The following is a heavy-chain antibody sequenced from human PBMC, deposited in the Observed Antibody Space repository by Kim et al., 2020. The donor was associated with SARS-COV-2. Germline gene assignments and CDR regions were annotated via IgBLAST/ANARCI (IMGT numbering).Heavy chain of an antibody. CDR2: INTNTGNP. J-gene: IGHJ6*02. CDR1: GYTFTSYA. D-gene: IGHD6-19*01. Sequence: ASVKVSCKASGYTFTSYAMNWVRQAPGQGLEWMGWINTNTGNPTYAQGFTGRFVFSLDTSVSTAYLQISSLKAEDTAVYHCARGGPSWEQWLTTPYGMDVWGQGTTVTVSS. V-gene: IGHV7-4-1*02. CDR3: ARGGPSWEQWLTTPYGMDV.